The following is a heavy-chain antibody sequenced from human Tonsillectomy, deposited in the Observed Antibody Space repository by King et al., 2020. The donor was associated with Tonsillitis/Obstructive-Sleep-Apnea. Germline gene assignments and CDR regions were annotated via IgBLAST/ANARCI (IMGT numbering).Heavy chain of an antibody. CDR2: INAGNGNT. V-gene: IGHV1-3*01. Sequence: QLVQSGAEVKKPGASVKVSCEASGYTFTSYAMHWVRQAPGQRLEWMGWINAGNGNTKYSQKFQGRVTITRDTSASTAYMELSSLRSEDTAVYYCARGGVGARGEVDYWGQGTLVTVSS. J-gene: IGHJ4*02. D-gene: IGHD1-26*01. CDR3: ARGGVGARGEVDY. CDR1: GYTFTSYA.